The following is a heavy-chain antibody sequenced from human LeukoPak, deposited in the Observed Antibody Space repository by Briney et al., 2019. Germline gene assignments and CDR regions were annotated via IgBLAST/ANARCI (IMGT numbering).Heavy chain of an antibody. Sequence: ASVKVSCKASGYTFTNYDINWVRQATGQGLEWMGYMNLNSGNTGYAQKFQGRVTITKNTSISTAYMELSSLRSEDTAVYYCAREGFDYWGQGTLVTVSS. CDR3: AREGFDY. CDR1: GYTFTNYD. J-gene: IGHJ4*02. CDR2: MNLNSGNT. V-gene: IGHV1-8*03.